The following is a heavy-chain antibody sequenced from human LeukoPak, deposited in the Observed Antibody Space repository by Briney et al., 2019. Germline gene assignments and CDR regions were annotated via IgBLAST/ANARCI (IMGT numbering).Heavy chain of an antibody. CDR3: TTDPRIAVATRPRGRVY. V-gene: IGHV3-53*01. CDR2: IYSGGTT. Sequence: GGSLRLSCAASGFTVSSNYMHWVRQAPGKGLEWVSVIYSGGTTYYADSVKGRFTISRDHSKNTLYLQMSSLRAEDTAVYYCTTDPRIAVATRPRGRVYWGQGTLVTVSS. D-gene: IGHD6-19*01. CDR1: GFTVSSNY. J-gene: IGHJ4*02.